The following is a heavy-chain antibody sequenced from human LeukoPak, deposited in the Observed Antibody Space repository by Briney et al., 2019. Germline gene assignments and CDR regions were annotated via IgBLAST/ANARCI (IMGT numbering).Heavy chain of an antibody. CDR2: ISAYNGNT. CDR1: GYTFANFG. D-gene: IGHD6-13*01. V-gene: IGHV1-18*01. Sequence: ASVKVSCKASGYTFANFGITWARQAPGQGLEWMGWISAYNGNTNYAQKLQGRVTMTTDTSTSTAYMELRSLRSDDTAVYYCATHYRSSSWSSFANWFDPWGQGTLVTVSS. J-gene: IGHJ5*02. CDR3: ATHYRSSSWSSFANWFDP.